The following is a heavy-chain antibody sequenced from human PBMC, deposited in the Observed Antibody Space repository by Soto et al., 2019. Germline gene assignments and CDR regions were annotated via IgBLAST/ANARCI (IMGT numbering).Heavy chain of an antibody. V-gene: IGHV3-74*01. CDR2: RKRDGSST. CDR3: ARDTGPGTYYTPS. CDR1: GLTFSSYW. Sequence: EEQLVESGGGLVQPGGSLRLSCAASGLTFSSYWMHWVRQAPGKGLVWVSRRKRDGSSTSYADSVEGRFTISRDNAKNTVYLQMNSLRGEDTAVYFCARDTGPGTYYTPSWGQGTLVTVSS. D-gene: IGHD3-10*01. J-gene: IGHJ5*02.